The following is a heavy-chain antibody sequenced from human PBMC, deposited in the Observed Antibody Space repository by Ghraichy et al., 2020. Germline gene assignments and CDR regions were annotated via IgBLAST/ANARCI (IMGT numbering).Heavy chain of an antibody. V-gene: IGHV4-39*01. CDR3: AKLARLDSNYGGYYYYAMDV. CDR2: IYYTGST. D-gene: IGHD4-11*01. Sequence: SQTLSLTCSVSGGSITSSSFYWGWIRQPPGKGLEWIGNIYYTGSTFYNPSLKSRVTISVDSSKNQFSLKLTSVAAADTAVYYCAKLARLDSNYGGYYYYAMDVWGQGTTVTVS. CDR1: GGSITSSSFY. J-gene: IGHJ6*02.